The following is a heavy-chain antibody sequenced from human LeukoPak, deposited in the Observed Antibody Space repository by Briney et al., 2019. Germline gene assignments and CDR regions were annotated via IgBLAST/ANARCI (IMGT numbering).Heavy chain of an antibody. CDR2: INHSGSS. CDR3: ARPSYSGSLDAFDI. Sequence: PSETLSLTCTVSGGTFSGYYWTWIRPPPGKGLEWIGEINHSGSSNHNPSLKGRLTISVDTSKNQFSLKVASVTAADTAVYYCARPSYSGSLDAFDIWGHGTMVTVSS. V-gene: IGHV4-34*01. CDR1: GGTFSGYY. D-gene: IGHD5-12*01. J-gene: IGHJ3*02.